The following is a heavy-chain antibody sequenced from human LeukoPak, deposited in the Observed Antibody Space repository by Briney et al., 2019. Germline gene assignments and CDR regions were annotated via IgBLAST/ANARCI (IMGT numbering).Heavy chain of an antibody. J-gene: IGHJ4*02. CDR3: AGIQLDTFDY. D-gene: IGHD1-1*01. Sequence: GGSLRLSCAASGFTFSDYYMSWVRQAPGKGLEWVSVIYSGGSTYYADSVKGRFTISRDNSKNTLYLQMNSLRAEDTAVYYCAGIQLDTFDYWGQGTLVTVSS. CDR2: IYSGGST. V-gene: IGHV3-66*01. CDR1: GFTFSDYY.